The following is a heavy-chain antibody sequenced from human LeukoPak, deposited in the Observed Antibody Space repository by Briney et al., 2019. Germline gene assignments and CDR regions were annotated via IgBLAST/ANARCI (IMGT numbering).Heavy chain of an antibody. V-gene: IGHV4-34*01. Sequence: NSSDTLSLTCAVSGVSFDDYYWSWVRQTPGKGLEWIGEINHSGYANDSPSLKSRVTLSIDTSRKQFSLNLGSVTVADTGIYYCTRMTAGHDYWGQGTLVTVSS. CDR1: GVSFDDYY. CDR3: TRMTAGHDY. CDR2: INHSGYA. D-gene: IGHD2-21*02. J-gene: IGHJ4*02.